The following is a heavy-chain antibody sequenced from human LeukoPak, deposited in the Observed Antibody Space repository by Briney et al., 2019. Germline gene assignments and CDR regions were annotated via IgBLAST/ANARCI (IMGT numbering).Heavy chain of an antibody. CDR2: IKPDGSEK. V-gene: IGHV3-7*04. CDR3: PRENYFDY. J-gene: IGHJ4*02. CDR1: GFTFSRFW. Sequence: AGGSLRLSCTASGFTFSRFWMGWVRQAPGKGLEWVANIKPDGSEKNYGDSVRGRFTISRDNARNSLSLQMNSLRAEDTAVYYCPRENYFDYWGQGTLVTVSS.